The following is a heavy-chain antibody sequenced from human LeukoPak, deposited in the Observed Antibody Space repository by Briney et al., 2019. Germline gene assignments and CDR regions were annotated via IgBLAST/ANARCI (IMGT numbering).Heavy chain of an antibody. D-gene: IGHD2-2*01. CDR2: IYRSGST. CDR3: ARGDCSSTICYSPMDV. J-gene: IGHJ6*03. Sequence: SETLSLTCTVSGGSISSSSYYWGWIRQPPGKGLEWIGSIYRSGSTNYNPSLKSRVTISVDTSKNQFSLKVSSVTAADTAVYYCARGDCSSTICYSPMDVWGKGTTVTVSS. CDR1: GGSISSSSYY. V-gene: IGHV4-39*07.